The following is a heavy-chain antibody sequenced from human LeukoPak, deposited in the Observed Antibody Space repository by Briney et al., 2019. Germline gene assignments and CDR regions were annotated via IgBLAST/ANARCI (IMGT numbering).Heavy chain of an antibody. CDR1: GYTFTGYY. CDR2: INPNSGGT. CDR3: ARGAGRYSPHDAFDI. Sequence: ASVKVSCKASGYTFTGYYMHWVRQAPGQGLEWMGWINPNSGGTNYAQKFQGRVTMTRDTSISTAYMELSRLRSDDTAVYYCARGAGRYSPHDAFDIWGQGTMVTVSS. J-gene: IGHJ3*02. D-gene: IGHD5-18*01. V-gene: IGHV1-2*02.